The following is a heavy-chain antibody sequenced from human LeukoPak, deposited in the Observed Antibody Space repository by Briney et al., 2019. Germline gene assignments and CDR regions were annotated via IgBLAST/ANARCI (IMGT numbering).Heavy chain of an antibody. CDR2: IKFDGSEK. CDR3: ASTYCGGDCSGD. J-gene: IGHJ4*02. Sequence: GGSLRLSCAASGFTFSNYWMTWVRQAPGKGLEWVASIKFDGSEKYYVDSVKGRFTISRDNPKNSLYLQMNSLRAEDTAVYYCASTYCGGDCSGDWGQGTLVTVSS. D-gene: IGHD2-21*02. CDR1: GFTFSNYW. V-gene: IGHV3-7*01.